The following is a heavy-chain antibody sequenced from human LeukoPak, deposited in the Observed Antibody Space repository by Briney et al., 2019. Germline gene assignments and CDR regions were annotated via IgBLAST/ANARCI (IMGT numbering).Heavy chain of an antibody. CDR2: IYTSGST. V-gene: IGHV4-4*07. Sequence: PSETLSLTCTVSGGSISSYYWSWIRQPAGKGLEWIGRIYTSGSTNYNPSLKSRVTMSVDTSKNQFSLKLSSVTAADTAVYYCAKDYYYDSSGYYPAGLLDYWGQGTLVTVSS. CDR3: AKDYYYDSSGYYPAGLLDY. CDR1: GGSISSYY. D-gene: IGHD3-22*01. J-gene: IGHJ4*02.